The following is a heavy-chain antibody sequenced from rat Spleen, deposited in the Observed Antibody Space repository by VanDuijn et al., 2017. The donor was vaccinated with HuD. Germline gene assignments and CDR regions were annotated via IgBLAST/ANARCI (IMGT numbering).Heavy chain of an antibody. V-gene: IGHV5-29*01. CDR3: TSNNFDY. CDR2: ISYDGSST. J-gene: IGHJ2*01. D-gene: IGHD1-10*01. CDR1: GFTFSDYY. Sequence: EVQLVESDGGLVQPGRSLKLSCAASGFTFSDYYMAWVRQAPTKGLEWVATISYDGSSTYYRDSVKGRFTISRDNAKNTLYLQMDSLRSEDTATYYCTSNNFDYWGQGVVVTVSS.